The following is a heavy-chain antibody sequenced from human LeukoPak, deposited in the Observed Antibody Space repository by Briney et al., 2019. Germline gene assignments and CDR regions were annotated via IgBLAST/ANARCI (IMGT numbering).Heavy chain of an antibody. CDR3: AGRSVDYDILTGYSFDY. CDR1: GGTFSSYA. Sequence: ASVKVSCKASGGTFSSYAISWVRQAPGQGLEWMGRIIPIFGTANYAQKFQGRVTITTDESTSTAYVELSSLRSEDTAVYYCAGRSVDYDILTGYSFDYWGQGTLVTVSS. J-gene: IGHJ4*02. CDR2: IIPIFGTA. V-gene: IGHV1-69*05. D-gene: IGHD3-9*01.